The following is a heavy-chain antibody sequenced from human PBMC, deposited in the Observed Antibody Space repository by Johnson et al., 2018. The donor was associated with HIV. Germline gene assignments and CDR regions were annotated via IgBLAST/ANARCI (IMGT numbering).Heavy chain of an antibody. J-gene: IGHJ3*02. Sequence: VQLVESGGGLVQPGGSLRLSCAASGFTVSSNYMSWVRQAPGKGLESVSVVYSGGTTHYADSVKGRSTISRDNSKNTLYLQMKSLRAEDTAVYYCAKDLGITVAGRGGLDAFDIWGQGTMVTVSS. V-gene: IGHV3-66*01. CDR3: AKDLGITVAGRGGLDAFDI. CDR1: GFTVSSNY. D-gene: IGHD6-19*01. CDR2: VYSGGTT.